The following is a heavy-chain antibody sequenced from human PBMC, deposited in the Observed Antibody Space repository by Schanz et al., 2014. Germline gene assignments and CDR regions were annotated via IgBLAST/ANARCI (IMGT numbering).Heavy chain of an antibody. J-gene: IGHJ5*02. CDR1: GFTFITFA. CDR2: IGGDASRT. Sequence: EVHLVESGGGLVQPGGSPRLSCAASGFTFITFAMSWVRQAPGKGPEWVSAIGGDASRTYYADSVKGRFTISRDNSKSTLYLKMNSLRADDTAVYYCARAPPLVRGIAGWFGPWGQGSLVTVSS. D-gene: IGHD3-10*01. CDR3: ARAPPLVRGIAGWFGP. V-gene: IGHV3-23*04.